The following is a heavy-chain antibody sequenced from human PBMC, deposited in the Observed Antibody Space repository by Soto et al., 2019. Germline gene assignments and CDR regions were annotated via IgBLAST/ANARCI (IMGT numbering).Heavy chain of an antibody. V-gene: IGHV4-31*03. CDR1: GGSISSGGYY. Sequence: SETLSLTCTVSGGSISSGGYYWSWIRQHPGKGLERIGYIYYSGSTYYNPSLKSRVTISVDTSKNQFSLKLSSVTAADTAVYYCARGWTLYCSSTSCYVSWFDPWGQGTLVTVSS. D-gene: IGHD2-2*01. J-gene: IGHJ5*02. CDR2: IYYSGST. CDR3: ARGWTLYCSSTSCYVSWFDP.